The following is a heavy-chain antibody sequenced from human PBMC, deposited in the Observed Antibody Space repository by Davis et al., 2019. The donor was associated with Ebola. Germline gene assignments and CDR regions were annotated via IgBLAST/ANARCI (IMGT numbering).Heavy chain of an antibody. V-gene: IGHV4-59*01. Sequence: MPSETLSLTCTVAGGSISSYYWSWIRQPPGKGLEWIGHIYDSESTKHNPSLKSRVTISVDTSKNQFSLKLSSVTAADTAVYFCARDVGARGYKFYYYYGLDVWGKGTTVTVSS. J-gene: IGHJ6*04. CDR1: GGSISSYY. CDR2: IYDSEST. D-gene: IGHD5-24*01. CDR3: ARDVGARGYKFYYYYGLDV.